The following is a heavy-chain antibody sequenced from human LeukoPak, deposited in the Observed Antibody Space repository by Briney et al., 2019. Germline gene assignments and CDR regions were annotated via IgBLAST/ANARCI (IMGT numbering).Heavy chain of an antibody. CDR2: INAGNDNT. D-gene: IGHD6-13*01. V-gene: IGHV1-3*01. CDR3: ARGPSRRWFDP. J-gene: IGHJ5*02. CDR1: GYTFTNYA. Sequence: GASVKVSCKASGYTFTNYAMHWVRQAPGQRLEWMGWINAGNDNTKYSQKFQGRVTITRDTSASIAYMELSSLRSEDTAVYYCARGPSRRWFDPWGQGTLVTVSS.